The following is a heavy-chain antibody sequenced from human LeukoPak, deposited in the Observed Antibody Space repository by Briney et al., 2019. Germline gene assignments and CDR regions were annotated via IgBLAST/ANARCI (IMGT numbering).Heavy chain of an antibody. CDR3: ARETFCGGDCYDYYYYMDV. CDR1: GGSFSGYY. J-gene: IGHJ6*03. D-gene: IGHD2-21*02. V-gene: IGHV4-34*01. Sequence: SETLSLTCAVYGGSFSGYYWSWIRQPPGKGLEWIGEINHSGSTNYNPSLKSRVTISVDTSKNQFSLKLSSVTAADTAVYYCARETFCGGDCYDYYYYMDVWGKGTTVTVSS. CDR2: INHSGST.